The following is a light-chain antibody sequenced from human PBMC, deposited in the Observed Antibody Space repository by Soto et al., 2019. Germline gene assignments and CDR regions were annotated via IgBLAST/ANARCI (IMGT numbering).Light chain of an antibody. CDR3: QQYNSYPFT. CDR1: QSVSSSY. V-gene: IGKV3D-20*01. Sequence: EIVLTQSPATLSLSPGERATLSCGASQSVSSSYLAWYQQKPGLAPRLLIYAASSLQSGVPSRFSGSGSGTEFTLTISSLQPEDFATYYCQQYNSYPFTFGPGTKVDIK. J-gene: IGKJ3*01. CDR2: AAS.